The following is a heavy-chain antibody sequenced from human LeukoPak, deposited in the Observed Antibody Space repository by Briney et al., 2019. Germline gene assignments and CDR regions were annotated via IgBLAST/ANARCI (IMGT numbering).Heavy chain of an antibody. CDR2: IYYSGGT. J-gene: IGHJ5*02. CDR3: ARLSWPGRGSRFDP. D-gene: IGHD3-16*01. CDR1: GGSISSSNCY. V-gene: IGHV4-39*01. Sequence: PSETLSLTCTVSGGSISSSNCYWGWIRQPPGKGLEWIGSIYYSGGTYYNASLKSRVTISIDTSKNQFSLKLSSVTAADTAMYYCARLSWPGRGSRFDPWGQGTLVTVSS.